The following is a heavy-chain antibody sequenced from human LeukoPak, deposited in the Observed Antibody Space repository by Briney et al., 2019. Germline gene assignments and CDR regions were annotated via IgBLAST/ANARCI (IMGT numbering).Heavy chain of an antibody. D-gene: IGHD3-22*01. CDR3: ARVPHYYDSSGYYYGWFDP. V-gene: IGHV4-59*01. CDR1: GGSISSYY. Sequence: SETLSLTCTVSGGSISSYYWSWIRQPPGKGLEWIGYIYYSGSTNYNPSLKSRVTISVDTSKNQFSLKLSSVTAADTAGYYCARVPHYYDSSGYYYGWFDPWGQGTLVTVSS. J-gene: IGHJ5*02. CDR2: IYYSGST.